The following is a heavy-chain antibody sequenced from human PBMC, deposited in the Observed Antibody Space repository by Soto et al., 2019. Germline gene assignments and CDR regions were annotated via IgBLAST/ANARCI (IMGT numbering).Heavy chain of an antibody. CDR2: INAGNGNT. J-gene: IGHJ2*01. V-gene: IGHV1-3*01. Sequence: QVQLVQSEAEVKKPGASVKVSCKASGYTFTSYAMHWVRQAPGQRLEWMGWINAGNGNTKYSQNFQGRVTITRDTAASTAYMELSSLRSEDQAVYYCARGGSRSSYFDLWGRGTRVTVPS. D-gene: IGHD1-26*01. CDR1: GYTFTSYA. CDR3: ARGGSRSSYFDL.